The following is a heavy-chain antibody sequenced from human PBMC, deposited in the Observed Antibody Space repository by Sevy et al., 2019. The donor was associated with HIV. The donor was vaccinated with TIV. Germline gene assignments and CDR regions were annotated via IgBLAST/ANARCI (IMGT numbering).Heavy chain of an antibody. CDR2: IRSKAYGGTT. CDR3: TSGPEGITFGGVIVTRRFQSYGMDV. D-gene: IGHD3-16*02. Sequence: GGSLRLSCTASGFTFGDYAMSWVRQAPGKGLEWVGFIRSKAYGGTTEYAASVKGRFTISIDDSKSIAYLQMNSLKTEDTAVYYCTSGPEGITFGGVIVTRRFQSYGMDVWGQGTTVTVSS. J-gene: IGHJ6*02. V-gene: IGHV3-49*04. CDR1: GFTFGDYA.